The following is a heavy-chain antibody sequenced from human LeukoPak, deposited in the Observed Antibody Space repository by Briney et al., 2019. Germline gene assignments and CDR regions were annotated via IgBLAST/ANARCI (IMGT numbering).Heavy chain of an antibody. D-gene: IGHD3-22*01. CDR3: ARGFFGSGYLSVQF. CDR2: IHPSGGTT. CDR1: GYTFTSYY. J-gene: IGHJ1*01. Sequence: APVKVSCKASGYTFTSYYMHWVRQAPGQGLEWMGLIHPSGGTTAYAQKFQGRVTMTRDMSTSTFYMELSSLRSEDTGVCYCARGFFGSGYLSVQFWGQGTLVTVSS. V-gene: IGHV1-46*01.